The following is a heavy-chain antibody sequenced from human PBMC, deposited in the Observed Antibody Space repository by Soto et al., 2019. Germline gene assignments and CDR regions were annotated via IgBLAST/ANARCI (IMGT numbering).Heavy chain of an antibody. Sequence: SETLSLTCTVSGGSISSRSYYWGWLREPPGKGLEWIGSIYYSGSTYYNPTLKSRVTISVDTSKNQFSLKLSSLTGADTAVYYCARELRDYYFWSGYDYWGQGTRVTVSS. CDR2: IYYSGST. CDR3: ARELRDYYFWSGYDY. CDR1: GGSISSRSYY. V-gene: IGHV4-39*07. D-gene: IGHD3-3*01. J-gene: IGHJ4*02.